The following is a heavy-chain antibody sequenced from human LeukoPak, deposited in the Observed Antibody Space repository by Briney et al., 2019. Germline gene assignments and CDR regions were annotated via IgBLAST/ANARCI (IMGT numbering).Heavy chain of an antibody. J-gene: IGHJ4*02. CDR2: IRFDGTNK. V-gene: IGHV3-30*02. D-gene: IGHD4-17*01. Sequence: GGSLRLSCAASGFSFSNYGMHWVRQAPGKGLEWVAFIRFDGTNKYYADSVKGRFTISRDNSKNTLYLQMNSLRAEDTAVYYCARDRAGLRTLDYWGQGTLVTVSS. CDR3: ARDRAGLRTLDY. CDR1: GFSFSNYG.